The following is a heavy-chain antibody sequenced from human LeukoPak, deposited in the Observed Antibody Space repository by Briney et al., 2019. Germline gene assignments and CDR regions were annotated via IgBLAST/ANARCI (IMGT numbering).Heavy chain of an antibody. D-gene: IGHD6-6*01. CDR1: GFTFSFYA. CDR2: ISGSGGST. Sequence: PGGSLRLSCGASGFTFSFYAMCWVRQAPGKGLEWVSVISGSGGSTYYADSVKGRFTISRDNSKNTLYLQMNSLRADDTAVYYCARDTQAARKPLHFDYWGQGTLVTVSS. J-gene: IGHJ4*02. CDR3: ARDTQAARKPLHFDY. V-gene: IGHV3-23*01.